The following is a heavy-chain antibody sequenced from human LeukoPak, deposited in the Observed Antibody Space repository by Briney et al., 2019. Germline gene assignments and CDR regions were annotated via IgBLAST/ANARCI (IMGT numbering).Heavy chain of an antibody. Sequence: GGSLRLSCAASGFTFSSYWMHWVRPAPGKGLVWVSRINSDGSSTSYADSVKGRFTISRDNAKNTLYLQMNSLRAEDTAVYYCARGATGGGNYYYYMDVWGKGTTVTVSS. V-gene: IGHV3-74*01. J-gene: IGHJ6*03. CDR2: INSDGSST. D-gene: IGHD3-16*01. CDR1: GFTFSSYW. CDR3: ARGATGGGNYYYYMDV.